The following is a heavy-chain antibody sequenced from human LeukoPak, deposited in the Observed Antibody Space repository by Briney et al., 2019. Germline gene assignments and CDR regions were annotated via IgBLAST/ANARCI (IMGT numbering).Heavy chain of an antibody. CDR1: GFTFSTYV. V-gene: IGHV3-23*01. J-gene: IGHJ4*02. Sequence: GGSLRLSCAASGFTFSTYVMTWVRQAPGKGLEWVSSISGGGGSTYYADSVKGRFTISSDSSKNTLYLQMNSLRAEDTAVYYCATQGLWLVLDYWGQGTLVTVSS. CDR2: ISGGGGST. CDR3: ATQGLWLVLDY. D-gene: IGHD6-19*01.